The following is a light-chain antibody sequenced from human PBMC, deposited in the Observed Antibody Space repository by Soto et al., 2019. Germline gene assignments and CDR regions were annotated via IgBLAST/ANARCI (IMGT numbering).Light chain of an antibody. J-gene: IGLJ3*02. CDR2: STT. V-gene: IGLV7-43*01. CDR1: TGAVTSGHY. Sequence: QAVVTQEPSLTVSPGGTVTLTCASSTGAVTSGHYVNWLQQKPGQAPRALIYSTTNKRSWTPARFSGSLLGGKAALTLSGVQPEDEAEYYCLLYYGGAQPYWVFGGGTKLTVL. CDR3: LLYYGGAQPYWV.